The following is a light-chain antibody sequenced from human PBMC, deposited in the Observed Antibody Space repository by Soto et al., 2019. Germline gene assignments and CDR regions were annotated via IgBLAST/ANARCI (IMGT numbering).Light chain of an antibody. CDR1: TSDVGNYNL. CDR3: SSYTSTNTLYG. Sequence: QSALAQPASVSGSPGQSITISCTGTTSDVGNYNLVSWYQQHPGKATKLMIFDVSRRPSGVSDRFSASKSGNTASLTISGLQAEDEADYYCSSYTSTNTLYGFGTGTKVTVL. J-gene: IGLJ1*01. CDR2: DVS. V-gene: IGLV2-14*03.